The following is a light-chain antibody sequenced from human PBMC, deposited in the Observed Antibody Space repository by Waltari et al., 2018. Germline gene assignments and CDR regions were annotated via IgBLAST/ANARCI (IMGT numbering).Light chain of an antibody. CDR3: HQYYTSPFT. CDR2: GAS. V-gene: IGKV4-1*01. J-gene: IGKJ3*01. Sequence: DIVMTQSPDSLAASLGERATISCKSSQSVLYSSNNKNFLAWYQQKPGQPPKLLIYGASTRESGVPDRFSGSGSGTDFTLTISSLQAEDVAVYSCHQYYTSPFTFGPGTKVDIK. CDR1: QSVLYSSNNKNF.